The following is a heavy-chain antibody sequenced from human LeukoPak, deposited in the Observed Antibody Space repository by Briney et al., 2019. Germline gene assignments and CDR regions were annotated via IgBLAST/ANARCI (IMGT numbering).Heavy chain of an antibody. CDR2: INPNSGGT. V-gene: IGHV1-2*02. D-gene: IGHD2-15*01. CDR3: ARGDLVDDYFDY. CDR1: GYTFTGCY. J-gene: IGHJ4*02. Sequence: ASVKVSCKASGYTFTGCYMHWVRQAPGQGLEWMGWINPNSGGTNYAQKFQGRVTMTRDTSISTAYMELSRLRSDDTAVYYCARGDLVDDYFDYWGQGTLVTVSS.